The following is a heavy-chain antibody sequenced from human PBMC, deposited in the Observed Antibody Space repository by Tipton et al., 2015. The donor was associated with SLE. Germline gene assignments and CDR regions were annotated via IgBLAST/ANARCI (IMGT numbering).Heavy chain of an antibody. CDR3: ATSPLTV. CDR2: VHTSGSA. V-gene: IGHV4-61*09. J-gene: IGHJ4*02. Sequence: TLSLTCNVSGYSISSGSYYWTWMRQPAGKGLEWIGHVHTSGSATYNPSFGSRVTISIDTSKNHFSLKLSSVTAADTAVYYCATSPLTVWGQGTLVTVSS. CDR1: GYSISSGSYY.